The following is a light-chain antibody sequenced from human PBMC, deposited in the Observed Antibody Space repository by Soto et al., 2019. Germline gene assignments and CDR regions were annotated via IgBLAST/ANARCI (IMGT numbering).Light chain of an antibody. J-gene: IGLJ1*01. CDR1: SSDVGAYNY. Sequence: QSVLTQPASVSGSPGRWITISCTGTSSDVGAYNYVSWYQQHPGKAPKLMIYDVSSRPSGVSNRFSGSKSGNTASLTISGLQAEDEADYYCSSYTSGSTYVFGTGTKSPS. CDR3: SSYTSGSTYV. V-gene: IGLV2-14*03. CDR2: DVS.